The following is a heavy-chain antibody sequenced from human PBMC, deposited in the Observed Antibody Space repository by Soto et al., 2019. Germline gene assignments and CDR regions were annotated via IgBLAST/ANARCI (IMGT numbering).Heavy chain of an antibody. D-gene: IGHD5-18*01. CDR3: DRELKGYSFGPGDIY. J-gene: IGHJ4*02. CDR1: GASINSGDYY. V-gene: IGHV4-30-4*01. CDR2: ISFSGNT. Sequence: SETLSLTCTVSGASINSGDYYWNWIRQPPGKGLEWIGYISFSGNTYYNPSLKGRVIISLHTSQNQFSLKLTSVSAADTAVYFCDRELKGYSFGPGDIYWGQGTLVTVSS.